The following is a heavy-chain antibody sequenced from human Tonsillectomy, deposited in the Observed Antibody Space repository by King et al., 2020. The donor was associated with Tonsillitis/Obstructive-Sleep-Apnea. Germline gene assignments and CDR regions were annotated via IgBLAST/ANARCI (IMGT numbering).Heavy chain of an antibody. J-gene: IGHJ4*02. V-gene: IGHV3-23*04. CDR3: AEDPYDGVDY. D-gene: IGHD1-1*01. Sequence: VQLVESGGGLVQPGGSLRLSCAASRSTFSSYAMSWVGQAPGKGLEWVSAIGGSGGSTYYADSVEGRFTISRDNSKNTLFLQMNSLRAEDTALYYCAEDPYDGVDYWGQGTLVTVSS. CDR1: RSTFSSYA. CDR2: IGGSGGST.